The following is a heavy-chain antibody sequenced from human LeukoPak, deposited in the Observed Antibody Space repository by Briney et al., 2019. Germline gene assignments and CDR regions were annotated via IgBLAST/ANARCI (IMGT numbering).Heavy chain of an antibody. D-gene: IGHD3-22*01. CDR2: INHSGST. Sequence: SETLSLTCAVYGGSFSGYYWSWIRQPPGKGLEWIGEINHSGSTNYNPSLKSRVTISVDTSKNQFSLKLSSVTAADTAVYYCARAQAPKTYYYDSSRRSGAFDIWGQGTMVTVSS. J-gene: IGHJ3*02. CDR1: GGSFSGYY. CDR3: ARAQAPKTYYYDSSRRSGAFDI. V-gene: IGHV4-34*01.